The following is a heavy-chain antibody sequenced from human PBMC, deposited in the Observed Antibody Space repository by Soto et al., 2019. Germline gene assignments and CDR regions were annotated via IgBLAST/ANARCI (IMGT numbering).Heavy chain of an antibody. J-gene: IGHJ4*02. Sequence: QVQLVQSGAEVKKPGASVKVSCKASGYTFTDYYMNWVRQAPGQGLEWMGRINPNKGGTNYAQKLQGRVTMTIDTSISTAYREVSRLRTDDTAVYNCARHHPYNWTDLLVIDYWGQGTLVTVSS. D-gene: IGHD1-1*01. CDR3: ARHHPYNWTDLLVIDY. V-gene: IGHV1-2*02. CDR1: GYTFTDYY. CDR2: INPNKGGT.